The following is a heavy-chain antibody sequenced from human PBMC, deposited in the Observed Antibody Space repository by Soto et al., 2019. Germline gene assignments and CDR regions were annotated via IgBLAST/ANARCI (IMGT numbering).Heavy chain of an antibody. J-gene: IGHJ4*02. CDR2: ISSSSTI. D-gene: IGHD3-22*01. CDR1: GFTFSSYG. V-gene: IGHV3-48*02. Sequence: GGSLRLSCAASGFTFSSYGMNWVRQAPGKGLQWVSYISSSSTIYHADSVRGRFTTSRDNAKNSLYLQMTSLRDEDTAVYYCGSHSSGAHWARGTLVTVSS. CDR3: GSHSSGAH.